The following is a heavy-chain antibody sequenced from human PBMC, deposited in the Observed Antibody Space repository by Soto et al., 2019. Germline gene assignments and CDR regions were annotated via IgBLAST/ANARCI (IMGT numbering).Heavy chain of an antibody. Sequence: SETLSLTCAVYGGSFSGYYWTWIRQPPGTGLEWIGEINHSGSTNYNPSLKSRVTISVDTSKNQFSLKLTSVTAADTAVYYCARDSGSSWYRYFDYWGQGTLVTVSS. V-gene: IGHV4-34*01. D-gene: IGHD6-13*01. CDR1: GGSFSGYY. CDR3: ARDSGSSWYRYFDY. J-gene: IGHJ4*02. CDR2: INHSGST.